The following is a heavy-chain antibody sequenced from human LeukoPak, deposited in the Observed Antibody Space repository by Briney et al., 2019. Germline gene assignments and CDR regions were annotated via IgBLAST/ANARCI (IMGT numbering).Heavy chain of an antibody. D-gene: IGHD3-10*01. CDR3: ARLVDYGSGSH. Sequence: SETLSLTCAVYGGSFSGYYWSWIRQPPGKGLEWIGEINHSGSTNYNPSLKSRVTISVDTSKNQFSLKLRSVTATDTAVYYCARLVDYGSGSHWGQGTLVIVSS. J-gene: IGHJ4*02. CDR2: INHSGST. V-gene: IGHV4-34*01. CDR1: GGSFSGYY.